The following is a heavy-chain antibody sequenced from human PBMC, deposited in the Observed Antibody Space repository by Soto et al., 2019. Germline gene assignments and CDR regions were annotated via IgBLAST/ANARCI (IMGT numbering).Heavy chain of an antibody. CDR2: ITASDSST. CDR1: GFTFSSYA. Sequence: EGQLLESGGGLVQPGGSLRLSCAASGFTFSSYAMTWVRQAPGKGLEWVSAITASDSSTYYADSVKGRFTISRDTSKNTLYLQMNSLRAEDTAVYYCAKGTAGGYWGQGTLVTVSS. D-gene: IGHD2-15*01. J-gene: IGHJ4*02. CDR3: AKGTAGGY. V-gene: IGHV3-23*01.